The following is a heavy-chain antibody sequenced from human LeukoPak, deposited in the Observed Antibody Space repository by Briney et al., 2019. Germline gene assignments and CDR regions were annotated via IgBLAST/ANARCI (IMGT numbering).Heavy chain of an antibody. V-gene: IGHV3-9*01. CDR2: ISWNSGSI. CDR1: GFTFDDYA. Sequence: PGGSLRLSCAASGFTFDDYAMHWVRQAPGKGLEWVSGISWNSGSIGYADSVKGRFTISRDNSKNTLYLQMNSLRAEDTAVYYCARVPVREVTGGNYWGQGTLVTVSS. D-gene: IGHD3-3*01. CDR3: ARVPVREVTGGNY. J-gene: IGHJ4*02.